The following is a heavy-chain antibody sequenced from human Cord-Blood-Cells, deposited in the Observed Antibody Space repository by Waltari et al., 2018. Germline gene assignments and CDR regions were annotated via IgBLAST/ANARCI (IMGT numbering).Heavy chain of an antibody. CDR2: IKSKTDGGTT. CDR1: GFTFSNAW. J-gene: IGHJ4*02. CDR3: TTIDRWCTNGVCHH. D-gene: IGHD2-8*01. V-gene: IGHV3-15*01. Sequence: EVQLVESGGGLVKPGGSLRLSCAASGFTFSNAWMSWVRQAPGKGLEWVGRIKSKTDGGTTDYAAPVKGRFTISRDDSKNTLYLQMNSLKTEDTAVYYCTTIDRWCTNGVCHHWGQGTLVTVSS.